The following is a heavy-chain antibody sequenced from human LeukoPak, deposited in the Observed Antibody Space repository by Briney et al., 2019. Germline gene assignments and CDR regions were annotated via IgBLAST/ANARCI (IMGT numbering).Heavy chain of an antibody. Sequence: GGSLRLSCAASGFTFSSYWMHWVRQAPGKGLVWVSRVSTDGSSTSYADSVKGRFTISRDNSKNTLYLQMNSLRAEDTAVYYCAKDRPPVVAATLRSGVGMDVWGQGTTVTVSS. CDR1: GFTFSSYW. V-gene: IGHV3-74*01. D-gene: IGHD2-15*01. CDR2: VSTDGSST. J-gene: IGHJ6*02. CDR3: AKDRPPVVAATLRSGVGMDV.